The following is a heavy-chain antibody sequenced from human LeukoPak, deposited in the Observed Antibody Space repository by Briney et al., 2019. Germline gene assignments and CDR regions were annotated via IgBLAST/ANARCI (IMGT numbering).Heavy chain of an antibody. V-gene: IGHV4-59*01. CDR3: ARAPRGESDAASGFYGVDV. CDR2: SHYSGNT. J-gene: IGHJ6*02. Sequence: SETLSLTCTVSGGSISTYYWTWIRQPPGKGLEWIGFSHYSGNTNYNPPLKSRVTISVDTSTNQFSLKLTSVTAADTAIYYCARAPRGESDAASGFYGVDVWGQGTTVTVSS. D-gene: IGHD3-22*01. CDR1: GGSISTYY.